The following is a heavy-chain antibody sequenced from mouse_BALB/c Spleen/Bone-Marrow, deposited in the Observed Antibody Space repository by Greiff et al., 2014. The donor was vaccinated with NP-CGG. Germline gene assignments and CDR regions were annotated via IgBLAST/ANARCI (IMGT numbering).Heavy chain of an antibody. CDR2: ISTYYGDA. D-gene: IGHD2-1*01. CDR3: AREGGNFPWFAY. J-gene: IGHJ3*01. Sequence: VQRVESGAELVWPGVSVKISCKGSGYTFTDYAMHWAKQSHAKSLEWIGVISTYYGDASYNQKFKGKATMTVDKSSSTAYMELARLTSEDSAIYYCAREGGNFPWFAYWGQGTLVTVSA. CDR1: GYTFTDYA. V-gene: IGHV1S137*01.